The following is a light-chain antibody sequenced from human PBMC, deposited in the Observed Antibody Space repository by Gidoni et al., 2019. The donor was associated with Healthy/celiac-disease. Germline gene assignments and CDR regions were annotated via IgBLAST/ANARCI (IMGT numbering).Light chain of an antibody. V-gene: IGKV1-39*01. Sequence: DIQMTQSSSSLSASVGDRVTIPCRASQSISSYLNWYQQKPGKAPKLLIYAASSLQSGVPSRFSGSGSGTDFTLTISSLQPEDFATYYCQQSYSTPRTFGQGTKLEIK. CDR3: QQSYSTPRT. CDR1: QSISSY. J-gene: IGKJ2*01. CDR2: AAS.